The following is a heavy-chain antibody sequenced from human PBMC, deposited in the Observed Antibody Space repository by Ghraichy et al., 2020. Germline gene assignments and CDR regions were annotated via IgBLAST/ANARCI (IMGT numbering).Heavy chain of an antibody. CDR1: GFSLTTSGVG. J-gene: IGHJ6*02. Sequence: SGPTLVKPTQTLTLTCAFSGFSLTTSGVGVIWIRQPPGQALEFLALIYGDDDRRYSPSLKSRLTITKDTSKNQVVLTLTNMDPVDTATYYCAHLRNQWPQISSYSGMDVWGQGTTVTVSS. CDR2: IYGDDDR. CDR3: AHLRNQWPQISSYSGMDV. V-gene: IGHV2-5*02. D-gene: IGHD1-14*01.